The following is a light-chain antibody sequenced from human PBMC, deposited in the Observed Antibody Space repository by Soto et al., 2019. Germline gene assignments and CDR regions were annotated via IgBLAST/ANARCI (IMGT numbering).Light chain of an antibody. CDR3: QQYGSSPLT. V-gene: IGKV3-20*01. Sequence: EIVLTQSPGTLSLSPGERATLSCRASQSVSSSYLAWYQQKPGQAPRLLIYGASSRATGSPDRFSGSGSGTDFTLTISRLEPEEFAVYCCQQYGSSPLTFGGGTKGEIK. CDR2: GAS. CDR1: QSVSSSY. J-gene: IGKJ4*01.